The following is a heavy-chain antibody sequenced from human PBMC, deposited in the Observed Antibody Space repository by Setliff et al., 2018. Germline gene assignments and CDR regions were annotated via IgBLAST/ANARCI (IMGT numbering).Heavy chain of an antibody. V-gene: IGHV1-46*02. J-gene: IGHJ4*02. CDR2: INPGGGSS. D-gene: IGHD6-13*01. CDR1: GYSFNSYY. CDR3: ARAGSAAAGRKGIFEY. Sequence: ASVKVSCKASGYSFNSYYMHWVRQAPGQGLEWMGIINPGGGSSSSTEKFQGRVTMTRDTSASTVYMEMGNLTSDDTAVYYCARAGSAAAGRKGIFEYWGQGSLVTVAS.